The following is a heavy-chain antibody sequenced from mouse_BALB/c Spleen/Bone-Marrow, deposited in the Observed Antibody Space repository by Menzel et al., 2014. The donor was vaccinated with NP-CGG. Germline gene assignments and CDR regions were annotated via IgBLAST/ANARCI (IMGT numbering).Heavy chain of an antibody. D-gene: IGHD4-1*01. CDR1: GYTFTSYT. CDR3: AREARTGAWFTY. V-gene: IGHV1-4*01. CDR2: INPSSGYT. Sequence: HVQLQQSGAELARPGASVKMSCKASGYTFTSYTIQWVKQRPGPGLEWIGYINPSSGYTDYNQKFKDKATLTADKSSNTAYMQLTSLTSEDSAVYSCAREARTGAWFTYWGQGTLVNVYA. J-gene: IGHJ3*01.